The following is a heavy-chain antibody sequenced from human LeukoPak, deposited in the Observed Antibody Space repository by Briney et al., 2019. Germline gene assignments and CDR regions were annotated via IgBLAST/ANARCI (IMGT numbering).Heavy chain of an antibody. Sequence: SETLSLTCTVSGGSISSSSYYWGWTRQPPGKGLEWIGSIYYSGSTYYNPSLKSRVTISVDTSKNQFSLKLSSVTAADTAVYYCARSSVVTGGFDPWGQGTLVTVSS. CDR3: ARSSVVTGGFDP. D-gene: IGHD3-22*01. CDR1: GGSISSSSYY. J-gene: IGHJ5*02. CDR2: IYYSGST. V-gene: IGHV4-39*01.